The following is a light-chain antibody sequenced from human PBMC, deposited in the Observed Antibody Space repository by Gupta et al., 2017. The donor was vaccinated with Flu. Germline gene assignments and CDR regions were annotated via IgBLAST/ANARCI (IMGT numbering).Light chain of an antibody. V-gene: IGLV2-11*01. CDR3: CSFAGGFYV. J-gene: IGLJ1*01. CDR2: DVI. Sequence: QSVTVSCTCTSSDIGGYNYVSWYQQHPGKAPKLMIYDVIKRPSGVPDRFSGSKSGNTASLTISGLQAEDEADYYCCSFAGGFYVFGTGTKVTVL. CDR1: SSDIGGYNY.